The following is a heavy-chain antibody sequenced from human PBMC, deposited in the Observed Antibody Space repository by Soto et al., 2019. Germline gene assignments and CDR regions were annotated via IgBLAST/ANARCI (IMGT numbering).Heavy chain of an antibody. D-gene: IGHD2-15*01. CDR2: IWYDGSNK. V-gene: IGHV3-33*01. CDR1: GFTFSSYG. CDR3: ARDLHCSGGSCYFLDY. Sequence: GGSLRLSCAASGFTFSSYGMHWVRQAPGKGLEWVAVIWYDGSNKYYADSVKGRFTISRDNSKNTLYLQMNSLRAEDTAVYYCARDLHCSGGSCYFLDYWGQGTLVTVSS. J-gene: IGHJ4*02.